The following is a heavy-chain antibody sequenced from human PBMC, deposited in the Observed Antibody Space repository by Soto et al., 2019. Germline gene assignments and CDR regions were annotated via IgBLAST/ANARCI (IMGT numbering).Heavy chain of an antibody. J-gene: IGHJ6*03. CDR3: ARNHKYYYYYMDV. Sequence: EVQLLESGGGLVQPGGSLRLSCAASGFTFSSYAMSWVRQAPGKGLEWVSAISGSGGSTYYAYSVKGRFTISRDNSKNTLYLQMNSRRAEDTAVYYCARNHKYYYYYMDVWGKGTTVTVSS. CDR1: GFTFSSYA. V-gene: IGHV3-23*01. CDR2: ISGSGGST.